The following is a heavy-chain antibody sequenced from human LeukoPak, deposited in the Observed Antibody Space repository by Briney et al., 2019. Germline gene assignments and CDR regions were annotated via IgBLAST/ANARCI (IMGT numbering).Heavy chain of an antibody. Sequence: GGSLRLSCAASGFTFSDYYMSWIRQAPGKGLEWVSYISSSGSTIYYADSVKGRFTISRDNAKNSLYLQMNSLRAEDTAAYYCARGRHYDILTGYFGMAYYFDYWGQGTLVTVSS. CDR1: GFTFSDYY. CDR2: ISSSGSTI. D-gene: IGHD3-9*01. V-gene: IGHV3-11*01. CDR3: ARGRHYDILTGYFGMAYYFDY. J-gene: IGHJ4*02.